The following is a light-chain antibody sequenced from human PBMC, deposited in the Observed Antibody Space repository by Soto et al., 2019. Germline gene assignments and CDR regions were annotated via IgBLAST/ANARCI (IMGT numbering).Light chain of an antibody. CDR1: SSNIGAGYD. CDR3: RSYYDSRRGLWV. CDR2: GNN. V-gene: IGLV1-40*01. J-gene: IGLJ3*02. Sequence: QSVLTQPPSVSGAPGQRVTISCTGSSSNIGAGYDVHWYQQLPGAAPKLLIYGNNIRPSGVPDRFSGSKSGTSASLAITGRQAEEEDDDYYRSYYDSRRGLWVFGGGTKLTVL.